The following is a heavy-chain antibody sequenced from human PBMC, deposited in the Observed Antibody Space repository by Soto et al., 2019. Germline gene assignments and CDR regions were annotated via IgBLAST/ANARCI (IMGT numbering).Heavy chain of an antibody. D-gene: IGHD2-15*01. V-gene: IGHV1-18*01. CDR1: GGTFSSYT. Sequence: GASVKVSCKASGGTFSSYTISWVRQAPGQGLEWMGRISPYNGITNYAQKFQGRVTMTTDTSTSTAYMELRSLRSDDTAVYYCARPYSSWFDPWGQGTLVTVSS. CDR2: ISPYNGIT. CDR3: ARPYSSWFDP. J-gene: IGHJ5*02.